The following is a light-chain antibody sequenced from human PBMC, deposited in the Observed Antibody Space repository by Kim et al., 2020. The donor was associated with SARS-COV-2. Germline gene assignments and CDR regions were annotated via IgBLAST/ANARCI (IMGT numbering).Light chain of an antibody. V-gene: IGLV1-44*01. CDR3: AAWDGSLNGVV. J-gene: IGLJ2*01. CDR1: TSNIASDP. Sequence: GHTVTISCSGSTSNIASDPVSWYQQRPGTAPTLLIYSDNQRPSGVPDRFSGSMSGPSASLAITGIQSEDQVDYYCAAWDGSLNGVVFGGGTQLTVL. CDR2: SDN.